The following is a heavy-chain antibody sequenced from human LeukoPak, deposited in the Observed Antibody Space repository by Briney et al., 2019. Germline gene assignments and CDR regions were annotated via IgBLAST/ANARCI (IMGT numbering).Heavy chain of an antibody. CDR2: ISSSSSTI. Sequence: GGSLRLSCAASGFTFSSYSMNWVRQAPGKGLEWVSYISSSSSTIYYADSVQGRFTISRDNSKNTLYLQMNSLRAEDAAVYYCARDFRSGFPNWFDPWGQGALVTVSS. J-gene: IGHJ5*02. CDR3: ARDFRSGFPNWFDP. D-gene: IGHD3-3*01. V-gene: IGHV3-48*01. CDR1: GFTFSSYS.